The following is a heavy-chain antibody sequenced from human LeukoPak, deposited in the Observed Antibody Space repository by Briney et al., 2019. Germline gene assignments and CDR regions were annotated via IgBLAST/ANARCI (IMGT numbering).Heavy chain of an antibody. CDR1: GFTFRYYA. CDR3: AKRRYCTSTSCHDFDY. CDR2: ISADGDST. D-gene: IGHD2-2*01. V-gene: IGHV3-23*01. Sequence: PGGSLRLSCAASGFTFRYYAMNWVRQAPGKGLEWVSAISADGDSTYYADSVKGRFTISRDNSKNPLYLQMTSLRPGDTAVYYCAKRRYCTSTSCHDFDYWGQGTLVTVSS. J-gene: IGHJ4*02.